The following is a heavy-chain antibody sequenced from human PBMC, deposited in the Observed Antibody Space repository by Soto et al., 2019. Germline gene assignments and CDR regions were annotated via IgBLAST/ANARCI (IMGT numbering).Heavy chain of an antibody. D-gene: IGHD3-10*01. J-gene: IGHJ6*02. V-gene: IGHV3-48*02. CDR2: ISPSSSTI. Sequence: GGPLRLSWAASGFTFSSYSMNWVRQAPGKGLEWVSYISPSSSTIYYADSVKGRFTISRDNAKNSLYLQMNSLRDEDTAMYYCAGGGVRGVITRTRDYYGMDVWGQGTTVTV. CDR3: AGGGVRGVITRTRDYYGMDV. CDR1: GFTFSSYS.